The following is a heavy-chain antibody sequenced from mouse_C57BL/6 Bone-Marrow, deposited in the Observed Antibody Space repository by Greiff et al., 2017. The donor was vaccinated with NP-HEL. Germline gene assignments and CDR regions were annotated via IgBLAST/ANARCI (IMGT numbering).Heavy chain of an antibody. CDR2: IYPRSGNT. D-gene: IGHD2-4*01. CDR1: GYTFTSYG. Sequence: QVQLQQSGAELARPGASVKLSCKASGYTFTSYGISWVKQRTGQGLEWIGEIYPRSGNTYYNEKFKGKATQTADKPSSTAYMKLRSLTSEDSAVYFCARRDYDALYAMDYWGQGTSVTVSS. V-gene: IGHV1-81*01. CDR3: ARRDYDALYAMDY. J-gene: IGHJ4*01.